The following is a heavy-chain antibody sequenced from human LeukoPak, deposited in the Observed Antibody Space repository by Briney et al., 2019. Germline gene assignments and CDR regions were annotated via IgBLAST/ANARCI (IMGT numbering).Heavy chain of an antibody. CDR1: GGTFISYP. Sequence: ASVKVSCKASGGTFISYPISWVRQAPGQGLEWMGGIIPIFGTANYAQKFQGRVTITTDESTSTAYMELSSLRSEDTAVYYCARGSGYFDWLNLDYWGQGTLVTASS. CDR2: IIPIFGTA. CDR3: ARGSGYFDWLNLDY. J-gene: IGHJ4*02. D-gene: IGHD3-9*01. V-gene: IGHV1-69*05.